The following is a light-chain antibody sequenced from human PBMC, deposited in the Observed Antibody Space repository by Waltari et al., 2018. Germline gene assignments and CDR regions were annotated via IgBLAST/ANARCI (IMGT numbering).Light chain of an antibody. J-gene: IGKJ2*01. V-gene: IGKV3-15*01. Sequence: EIVVTQSPATLSVSPGEGATLSCRASESIASNLAWYQQNPGQAPRVLIYEASTRATGVPARFSGSGSGAEFTLTISSLQSEDFAVYFCQQYNDWPPIYTFGQGTKLEIK. CDR1: ESIASN. CDR3: QQYNDWPPIYT. CDR2: EAS.